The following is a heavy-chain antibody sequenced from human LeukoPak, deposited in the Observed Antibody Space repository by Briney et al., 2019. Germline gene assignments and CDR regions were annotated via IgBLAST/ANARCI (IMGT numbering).Heavy chain of an antibody. V-gene: IGHV3-48*01. D-gene: IGHD3-16*01. CDR1: GFTFSNYY. Sequence: AGGSLRLSCAASGFTFSNYYMNWVRQAPGKGLEWVSYISDSSNTMYYADSVKGRFTISRDNAKNSLYLQVHSLRVEDTAVYYCARDQGGGTFDIWGQGTMVTVSS. CDR2: ISDSSNTM. CDR3: ARDQGGGTFDI. J-gene: IGHJ3*02.